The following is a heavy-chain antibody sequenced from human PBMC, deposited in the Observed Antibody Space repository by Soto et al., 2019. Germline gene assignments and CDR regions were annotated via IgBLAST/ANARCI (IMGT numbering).Heavy chain of an antibody. V-gene: IGHV3-21*01. Sequence: PGGSLRLSCAASGFTFSSYSMNWVRQAPGKGLEWVSSISSSSSYIYYADSVKGRCTISRDNAKNSLYLQMNSLRAEDTAVYYCAGALAGSDYRAQGTLVTVSA. D-gene: IGHD6-19*01. J-gene: IGHJ4*02. CDR1: GFTFSSYS. CDR3: AGALAGSDY. CDR2: ISSSSSYI.